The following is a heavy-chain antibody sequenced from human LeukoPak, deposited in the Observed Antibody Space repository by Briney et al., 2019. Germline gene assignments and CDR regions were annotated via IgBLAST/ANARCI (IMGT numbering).Heavy chain of an antibody. Sequence: QPGGSLRLSCAASGFAFSSYAMHWVRQAPGKGLEWVAVISYDESNKHDADSVKGRFTIFRDNSKNTLYLQMNNLRAEDTAVYYCARGPDTMDVWGQGTTVTVSS. J-gene: IGHJ6*02. CDR3: ARGPDTMDV. CDR2: ISYDESNK. CDR1: GFAFSSYA. V-gene: IGHV3-30-3*01.